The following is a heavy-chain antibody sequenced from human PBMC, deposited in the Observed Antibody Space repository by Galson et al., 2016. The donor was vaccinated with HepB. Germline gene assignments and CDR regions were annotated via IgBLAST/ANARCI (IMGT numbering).Heavy chain of an antibody. CDR2: IYQSGST. CDR1: GASISSSNW. CDR3: ARVRRVAGYYYYGMDV. V-gene: IGHV4-4*02. D-gene: IGHD1-26*01. Sequence: EPLSLTCAVSGASISSSNWWSWVRQPPGKGLEWIGEIYQSGSTNDNPSLKSRVTISVDKSKNQFSLKLSSVTAADTAVYYCARVRRVAGYYYYGMDVWGQGTTVTVSS. J-gene: IGHJ6*02.